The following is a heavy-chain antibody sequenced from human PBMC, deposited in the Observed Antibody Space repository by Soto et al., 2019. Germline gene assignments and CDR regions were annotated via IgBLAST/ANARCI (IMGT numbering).Heavy chain of an antibody. Sequence: GESLKISCKGSGYSFTNYWIGWVRQMPGKGLEWMGIIYPGDSGTRYSPSFQGQVTISADKSISTAYLQWSSLKASDTAIYYCARLLETTVTTGGAFDIWGQGTMVTVSS. CDR1: GYSFTNYW. V-gene: IGHV5-51*01. D-gene: IGHD4-17*01. CDR2: IYPGDSGT. CDR3: ARLLETTVTTGGAFDI. J-gene: IGHJ3*02.